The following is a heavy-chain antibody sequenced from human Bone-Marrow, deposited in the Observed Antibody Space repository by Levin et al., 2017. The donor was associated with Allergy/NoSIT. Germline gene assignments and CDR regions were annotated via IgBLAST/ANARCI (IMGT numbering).Heavy chain of an antibody. CDR1: GFTLSDYY. CDR3: ARDRGEWGQFYFDY. D-gene: IGHD1-26*01. J-gene: IGHJ4*02. V-gene: IGHV3-11*01. Sequence: GGSLRLSCAASGFTLSDYYMSWIRQAPGKGLEWVSYISSRGTTMYLADSVKGRFTISRDNAKNSLSLQMNSLRADDTAVYYCARDRGEWGQFYFDYWGQGILVTVSS. CDR2: ISSRGTTM.